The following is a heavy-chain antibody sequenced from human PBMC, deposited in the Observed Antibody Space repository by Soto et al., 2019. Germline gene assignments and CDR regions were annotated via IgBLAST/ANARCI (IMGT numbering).Heavy chain of an antibody. J-gene: IGHJ4*02. D-gene: IGHD4-17*01. CDR1: GGTFKT. CDR2: IIPVLGLT. V-gene: IGHV1-69*08. CDR3: AREGVDYDDYYFDF. Sequence: QVQLVQSGAEVREPGSSVKVSCKTSGGTFKTISWVRQAPGQGLEWMGRIIPVLGLTNYAQKFQGRVTITADKFTSTDYVELGSLRSEDTAVYYCAREGVDYDDYYFDFWGQGTLVTVSS.